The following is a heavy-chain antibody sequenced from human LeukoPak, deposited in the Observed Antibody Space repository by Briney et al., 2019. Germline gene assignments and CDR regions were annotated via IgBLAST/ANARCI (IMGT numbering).Heavy chain of an antibody. Sequence: GGSLRLSCAASGGTFSSYAMSWVRQAPGKGLEWVSASSGSGGSTYYADSVKGRFTVSRDNSKNTLYLQMNSLRAEDTAVYYCAKDPKVPKYSGSYYPGACWGQGTLVTVSS. J-gene: IGHJ4*02. CDR3: AKDPKVPKYSGSYYPGAC. CDR2: SSGSGGST. CDR1: GGTFSSYA. V-gene: IGHV3-23*01. D-gene: IGHD1-26*01.